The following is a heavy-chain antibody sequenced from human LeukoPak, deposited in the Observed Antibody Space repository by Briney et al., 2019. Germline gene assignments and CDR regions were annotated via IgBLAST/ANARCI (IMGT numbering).Heavy chain of an antibody. CDR1: GGSISSSSYY. CDR3: ARRKDFPAFIDY. CDR2: IYYSGST. J-gene: IGHJ4*02. V-gene: IGHV4-39*01. Sequence: PSETLSLTCTVSGGSISSSSYYWGWIRQPPGKGLEWIGSIYYSGSTYYNPSLKSRVTISVDTSKNQFSLKLSSVTAADTAVYYCARRKDFPAFIDYWGQGTLVTVSS.